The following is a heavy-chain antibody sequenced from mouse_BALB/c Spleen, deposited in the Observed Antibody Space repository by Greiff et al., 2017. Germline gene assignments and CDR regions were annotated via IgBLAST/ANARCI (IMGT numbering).Heavy chain of an antibody. CDR1: GYTFTSYY. Sequence: QVQLQQSGAELVKPGASVKLSCKASGYTFTSYYMYWVKQRPGQGLEWIGEINPSNGGTNFNEKFKSKATLTVDKSSSTAYMQLSSLTSEDSAVYYCTRESGYYGNYLFAYWGQGTLVTVSA. J-gene: IGHJ3*01. D-gene: IGHD2-1*01. CDR3: TRESGYYGNYLFAY. V-gene: IGHV1S81*02. CDR2: INPSNGGT.